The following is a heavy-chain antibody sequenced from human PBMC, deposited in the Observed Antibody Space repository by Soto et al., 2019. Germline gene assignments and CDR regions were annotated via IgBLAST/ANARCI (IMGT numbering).Heavy chain of an antibody. CDR1: GFTFSSYG. V-gene: IGHV3-30*18. J-gene: IGHJ4*02. Sequence: GGSLRLSCAASGFTFSSYGMHWVRQAPGKGLEWVAVISYDGSNKYYADSVKGRFTITRDNSKNTLYLQMNSLRAEDTAVYYCAKATQLLTGDLNYWGQGTLVTVSS. D-gene: IGHD7-27*01. CDR2: ISYDGSNK. CDR3: AKATQLLTGDLNY.